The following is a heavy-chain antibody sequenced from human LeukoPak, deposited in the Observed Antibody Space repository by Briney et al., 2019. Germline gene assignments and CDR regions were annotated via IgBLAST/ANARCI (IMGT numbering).Heavy chain of an antibody. CDR3: AKEGVLWFGELLSRGWFDP. CDR2: ISYDGSNK. J-gene: IGHJ5*02. CDR1: GVTFSSYG. D-gene: IGHD3-10*01. Sequence: GGSLRLSCAASGVTFSSYGMHWVRQAPGKGLEWVAVISYDGSNKYYADSVKGRFTISRDNSKNTLYLQMNSLRAEDTAVYYCAKEGVLWFGELLSRGWFDPWGQGTLVTVSS. V-gene: IGHV3-30*18.